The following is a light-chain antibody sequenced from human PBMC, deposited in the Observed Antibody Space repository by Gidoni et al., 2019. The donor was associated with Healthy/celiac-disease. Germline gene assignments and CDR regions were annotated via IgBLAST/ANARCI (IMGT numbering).Light chain of an antibody. CDR3: QQYNNWPPLT. CDR2: GAS. Sequence: EIVMTQSPATLSVSPGERATLSCRASQSVSSNLAWYQQKPGQAPRLLIYGASTRATGIPARSSGSGSGTEFTLTISSLQSEDFAVYYCQQYNNWPPLTFXGXTKVEIK. J-gene: IGKJ4*01. V-gene: IGKV3-15*01. CDR1: QSVSSN.